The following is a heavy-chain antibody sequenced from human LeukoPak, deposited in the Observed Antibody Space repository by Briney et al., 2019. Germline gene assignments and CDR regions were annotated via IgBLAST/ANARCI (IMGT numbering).Heavy chain of an antibody. CDR3: ARGSIVHFDY. D-gene: IGHD3-22*01. Sequence: GGSLRLSCAASGFTFSSYWMHWVRQAPGKGLVWVSRTNSDGSSTSYADSVKGRFTISRDNAKNTLYLQMNSLRAEDTAVYYCARGSIVHFDYWGQGTLVTVSS. J-gene: IGHJ4*02. CDR1: GFTFSSYW. CDR2: TNSDGSST. V-gene: IGHV3-74*01.